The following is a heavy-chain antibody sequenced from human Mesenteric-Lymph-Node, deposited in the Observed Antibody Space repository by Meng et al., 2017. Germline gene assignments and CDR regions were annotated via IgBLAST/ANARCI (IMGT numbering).Heavy chain of an antibody. J-gene: IGHJ3*02. V-gene: IGHV1-8*01. Sequence: ASVKVSRKASGYTFTSYDINWVRQATGQGLEWMGWMNPNSGNTGYAQKFQGRVTMTRNTSTSTAYMELSSLRSDDTAVYYCAAPSITGDAFDIWGQGTMVTVSS. D-gene: IGHD1-20*01. CDR3: AAPSITGDAFDI. CDR1: GYTFTSYD. CDR2: MNPNSGNT.